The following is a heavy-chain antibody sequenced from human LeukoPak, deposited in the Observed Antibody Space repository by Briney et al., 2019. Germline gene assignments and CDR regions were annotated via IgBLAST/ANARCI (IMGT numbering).Heavy chain of an antibody. Sequence: GGSLRLSCTASGFNVSNNYMTWVRQAPGKGLEWVSLIYSSGSTYYADSVKGRFTISRDNSKNTLYLQVNSLRAEDTAVYYCARRGDGGRSFDYWGQGTLVTVSS. D-gene: IGHD4-23*01. J-gene: IGHJ4*02. CDR3: ARRGDGGRSFDY. CDR2: IYSSGST. V-gene: IGHV3-53*01. CDR1: GFNVSNNY.